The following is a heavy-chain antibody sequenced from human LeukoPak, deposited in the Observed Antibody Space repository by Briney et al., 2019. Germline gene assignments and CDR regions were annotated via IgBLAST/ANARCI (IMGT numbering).Heavy chain of an antibody. J-gene: IGHJ4*02. V-gene: IGHV3-30*18. D-gene: IGHD5-12*01. CDR1: GFTFSSYG. CDR2: ISYDGSNK. CDR3: AKDENSGYGY. Sequence: GGSLRLSCAASGFTFSSYGMHWVRQAPGKGLEWVAVISYDGSNKYYADSVKGRFTIPRDNSKNTLYLQMNSLRAEDTAVYYCAKDENSGYGYWGQGTLVTVSS.